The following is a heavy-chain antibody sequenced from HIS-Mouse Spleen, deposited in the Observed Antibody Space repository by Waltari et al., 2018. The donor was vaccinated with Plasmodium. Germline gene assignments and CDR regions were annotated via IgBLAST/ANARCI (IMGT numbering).Heavy chain of an antibody. CDR3: ASGYYDSSTLYYFDY. CDR2: IYHSGST. CDR1: GYSIRRGYY. Sequence: QVQLQESGPGLVTPSATLSLTCTVSGYSIRRGYYWGRLRQPPGKGLEWLGSIYHSGSTYYNPSLKSRVTISVDTSKNQFSLKLSSVTAADTAVYYCASGYYDSSTLYYFDYWGQGTLVTVSS. J-gene: IGHJ4*02. V-gene: IGHV4-38-2*02. D-gene: IGHD3-22*01.